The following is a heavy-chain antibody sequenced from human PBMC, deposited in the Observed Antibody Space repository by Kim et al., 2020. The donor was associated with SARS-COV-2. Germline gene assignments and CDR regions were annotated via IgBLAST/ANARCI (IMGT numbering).Heavy chain of an antibody. Sequence: GGSLRLSCAVSGFTLDRYGMHWVRQAPGKALEWVAVISYDEKNKYYGDSVKGRFTISRDTSKNILFLQMNSLRAEDTATYYCAKFSFGDGPGYWGQGTHVIVSS. V-gene: IGHV3-33*05. D-gene: IGHD4-17*01. J-gene: IGHJ4*02. CDR2: ISYDEKNK. CDR1: GFTLDRYG. CDR3: AKFSFGDGPGY.